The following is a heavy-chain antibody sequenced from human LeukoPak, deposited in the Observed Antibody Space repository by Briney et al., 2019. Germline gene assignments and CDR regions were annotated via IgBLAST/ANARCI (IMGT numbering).Heavy chain of an antibody. CDR2: ISAFNGNT. CDR3: AVGATSYYYYMDV. V-gene: IGHV1-18*01. D-gene: IGHD1-26*01. J-gene: IGHJ6*03. CDR1: GYTFTSYG. Sequence: ASVKVSCKASGYTFTSYGISWVRQAPGQGLAWMGWISAFNGNTNYAQKLQGRVTMTTDTSTSTAYMELRSLRSDDTAVYYCAVGATSYYYYMDVWGKGTTVTVSS.